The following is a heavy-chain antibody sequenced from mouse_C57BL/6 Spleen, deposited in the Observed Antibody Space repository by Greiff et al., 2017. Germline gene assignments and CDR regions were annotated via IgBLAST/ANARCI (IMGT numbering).Heavy chain of an antibody. J-gene: IGHJ4*01. D-gene: IGHD2-5*01. CDR3: ASAYYSNHYAMDY. CDR1: GYTFTSYW. CDR2: IDPSDSET. Sequence: VQLQQPGAELVRPGSSVKLSCKASGYTFTSYWMHWVKQRPIQGLEWIGNIDPSDSETHYNQKFKDKATLTVDKSSSTAYMQLSSLTSEDAAVYYCASAYYSNHYAMDYWGQGTSVTVSS. V-gene: IGHV1-52*01.